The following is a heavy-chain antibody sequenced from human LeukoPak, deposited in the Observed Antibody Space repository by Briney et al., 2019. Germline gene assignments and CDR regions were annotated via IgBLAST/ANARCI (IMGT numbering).Heavy chain of an antibody. J-gene: IGHJ4*02. CDR2: IIPIFGTA. Sequence: SVTVSCTASGGTFSSYAIGWVRQAPGQGLEWMGGIIPIFGTANYAQKFQGRVTITADESTSTAYMELSSLRSEDTAVYYCARDGRDYDFWSGYYPLYYFDYWGQGTLVTVSS. D-gene: IGHD3-3*01. CDR3: ARDGRDYDFWSGYYPLYYFDY. V-gene: IGHV1-69*01. CDR1: GGTFSSYA.